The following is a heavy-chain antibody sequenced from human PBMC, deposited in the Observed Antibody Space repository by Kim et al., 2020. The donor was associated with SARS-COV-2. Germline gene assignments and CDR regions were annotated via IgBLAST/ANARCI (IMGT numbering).Heavy chain of an antibody. Sequence: SETLSLTCTVSGGSISSGGYYWSWIRQHPGKGLEWIGYIYYSGSTYYNPSLKSRVTISVDTSKNQFSLKLSSVTAADTAVYYCARAGYYDSSGPHDAFDIWGQGTMVTVSS. CDR1: GGSISSGGYY. CDR3: ARAGYYDSSGPHDAFDI. V-gene: IGHV4-31*03. CDR2: IYYSGST. D-gene: IGHD3-22*01. J-gene: IGHJ3*02.